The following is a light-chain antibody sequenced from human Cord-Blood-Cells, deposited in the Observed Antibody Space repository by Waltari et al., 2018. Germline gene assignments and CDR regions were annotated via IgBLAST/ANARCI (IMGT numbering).Light chain of an antibody. Sequence: SYELTQPPSVSVSPGQPASITCSGDKLGDKYACWYQQKPGQSPVLVIYQDSKRPSGIPERFSGSTSGNTATLTISGTQAMDEADYYCQAWDSSTDVVFGGGTKLTVL. V-gene: IGLV3-1*01. CDR1: KLGDKY. CDR3: QAWDSSTDVV. J-gene: IGLJ2*01. CDR2: QDS.